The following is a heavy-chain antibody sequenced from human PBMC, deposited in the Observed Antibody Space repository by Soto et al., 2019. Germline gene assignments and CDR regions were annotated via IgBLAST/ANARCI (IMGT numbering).Heavy chain of an antibody. CDR2: ISYDGSNK. J-gene: IGHJ4*02. D-gene: IGHD5-12*01. Sequence: GSLRLSCAASGFTFSSYAMHWVRQAPGKGLEWVAVISYDGSNKYYADSVKGRFTISRDNSKNTLYLQMNSLRAEDTAVYYCARDRSGDGYNYFDYWGQGTLVTVSS. CDR3: ARDRSGDGYNYFDY. V-gene: IGHV3-30-3*01. CDR1: GFTFSSYA.